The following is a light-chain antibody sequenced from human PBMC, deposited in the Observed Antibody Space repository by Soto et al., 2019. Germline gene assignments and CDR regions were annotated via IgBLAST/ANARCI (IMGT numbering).Light chain of an antibody. CDR3: QQSGSSPRT. V-gene: IGKV3-20*01. CDR2: DAS. J-gene: IGKJ2*01. CDR1: QSVRNVY. Sequence: EIVLTQSPGTLSLSPGERATLSCRASQSVRNVYLAWYQQKPGQAPRLLIYDASNRATGIPDRFSGSGSVTDFTLTINRLEPEDFAVYCCQQSGSSPRTFGQATNLEIK.